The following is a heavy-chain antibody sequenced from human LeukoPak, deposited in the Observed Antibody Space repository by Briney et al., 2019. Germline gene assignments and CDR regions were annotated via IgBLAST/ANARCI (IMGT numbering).Heavy chain of an antibody. V-gene: IGHV3-11*01. D-gene: IGHD3-10*01. J-gene: IGHJ4*02. Sequence: GGSLRLSCAASGFTFSDYYMSWIRQAPGKGLEWVSYISSSGSTIYYADSVKGRFTISRDSAKNSLYLQMNSLRAEDTAVYYCAGPPLLWFGELSQIDYWGQGTLVTVSS. CDR2: ISSSGSTI. CDR1: GFTFSDYY. CDR3: AGPPLLWFGELSQIDY.